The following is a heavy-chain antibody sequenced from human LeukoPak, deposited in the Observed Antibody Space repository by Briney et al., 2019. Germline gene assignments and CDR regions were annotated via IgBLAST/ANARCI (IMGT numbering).Heavy chain of an antibody. V-gene: IGHV3-33*05. J-gene: IGHJ4*02. CDR3: ARESSGGFDN. D-gene: IGHD3-3*01. CDR2: IIYDGSNK. CDR1: GFTFSSYD. Sequence: GRSLRLSCAASGFTFSSYDIHWVRQAPGKGLEWVTIIIYDGSNKYYADSVRGRFTISRDNSKNTVYLQMNSLTAEDTAVYYCARESSGGFDNWAQGTLVTVSS.